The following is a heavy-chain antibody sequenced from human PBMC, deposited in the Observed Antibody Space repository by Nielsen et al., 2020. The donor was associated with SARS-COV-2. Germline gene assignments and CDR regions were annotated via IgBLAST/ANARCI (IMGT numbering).Heavy chain of an antibody. D-gene: IGHD3-10*01. CDR1: GGSFSGYY. Sequence: SETLSLTCAVYGGSFSGYYWNWIRQPPGKGLEWVGEINHSGSTNYNPSLKSRVSISVDTSKNQFSLKLSSVTAADTAVYYCARGRKQRLTMFRGTGPNYYYYMDVWGKGTTVTVSS. CDR3: ARGRKQRLTMFRGTGPNYYYYMDV. J-gene: IGHJ6*03. V-gene: IGHV4-34*01. CDR2: INHSGST.